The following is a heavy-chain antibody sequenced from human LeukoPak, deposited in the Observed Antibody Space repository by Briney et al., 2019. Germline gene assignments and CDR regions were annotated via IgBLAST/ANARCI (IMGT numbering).Heavy chain of an antibody. CDR3: ARHYGDYGVLLDY. CDR2: ISGSGGST. J-gene: IGHJ4*02. Sequence: PGGSLRLSCAASGFTFSSYAMSWVRQAPGKGLEWVSAISGSGGSTYYADSVKGRFTISRDNAKNSLYLQMNSLRAEDTAVYYCARHYGDYGVLLDYWGQGTLVTVSS. V-gene: IGHV3-23*01. CDR1: GFTFSSYA. D-gene: IGHD4-17*01.